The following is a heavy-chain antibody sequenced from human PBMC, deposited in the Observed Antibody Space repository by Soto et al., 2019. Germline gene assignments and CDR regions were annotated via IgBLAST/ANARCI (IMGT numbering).Heavy chain of an antibody. CDR1: GFTFSSYW. D-gene: IGHD1-1*01. J-gene: IGHJ4*02. CDR3: AAEPIVDY. Sequence: EVQLVESGGGSVQPGGSQRLSCTTSGFTFSSYWMHWVRQAPGKGLVWVSRINSDGNITRYADSVKGRFTISRDNAKNMLFLQMDSLTAEDTAVYYCAAEPIVDYWGQGTLVTVSS. CDR2: INSDGNIT. V-gene: IGHV3-74*01.